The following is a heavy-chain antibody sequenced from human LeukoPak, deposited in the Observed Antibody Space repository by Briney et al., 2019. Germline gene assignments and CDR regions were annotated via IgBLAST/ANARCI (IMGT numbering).Heavy chain of an antibody. V-gene: IGHV3-23*01. J-gene: IGHJ3*02. D-gene: IGHD1-26*01. CDR1: GFTFSIYA. CDR2: IGGSADSA. CDR3: AKDSVAYNGTYDAFDI. Sequence: PGGSLRLSCAASGFTFSIYAMNWVRQAPGKGLEWVSVIGGSADSADYADSVKGRFTISRDDSKNTLYLQMISLRSEDTAVYYCAKDSVAYNGTYDAFDIWGQGTMVTVSS.